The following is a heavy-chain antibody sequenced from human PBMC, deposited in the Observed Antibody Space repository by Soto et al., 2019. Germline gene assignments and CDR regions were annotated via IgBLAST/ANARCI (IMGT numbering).Heavy chain of an antibody. CDR3: ARVGVVTDAFDI. Sequence: QLQLQESGSGLVKPSQTLSLTCAVSGGSISSGGYSWSWIRQPPGKGLEWIGYIYHSGSTYYNPSLKSRVTLSVDGSKNQFSLKLSSVTAADTAVYYGARVGVVTDAFDIWGQGTMVTVSS. CDR1: GGSISSGGYS. J-gene: IGHJ3*02. CDR2: IYHSGST. D-gene: IGHD2-21*02. V-gene: IGHV4-30-2*01.